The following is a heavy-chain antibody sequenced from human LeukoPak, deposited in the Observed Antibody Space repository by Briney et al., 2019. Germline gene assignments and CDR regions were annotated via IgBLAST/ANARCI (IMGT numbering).Heavy chain of an antibody. J-gene: IGHJ6*03. V-gene: IGHV4-59*01. CDR2: IYYSGST. CDR3: ASCTAAAGTFDYYYMDV. D-gene: IGHD6-13*01. CDR1: GGSISSYY. Sequence: KTSETLSLTCTVSGGSISSYYWSWIRQPPGKGLEWIGYIYYSGSTNYNPSLKSRVTISVGTSKNQFSLKLSSVTAADTAVYYCASCTAAAGTFDYYYMDVWGKGTTVTVSS.